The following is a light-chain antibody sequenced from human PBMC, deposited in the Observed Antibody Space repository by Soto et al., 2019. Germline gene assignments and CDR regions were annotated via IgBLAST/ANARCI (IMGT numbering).Light chain of an antibody. CDR3: MQALQTPRT. J-gene: IGKJ1*01. CDR1: QSLLHSNGYNY. CDR2: LGF. Sequence: DIVMTQSPLSLPVTPGEPASISCRSSQSLLHSNGYNYLDWYLQKPGQSPQFLIYLGFNRSSGVPDRFRGSVSGTDFTLRISRVEADDVGVYYCMQALQTPRTFGQGTKVEIK. V-gene: IGKV2-28*01.